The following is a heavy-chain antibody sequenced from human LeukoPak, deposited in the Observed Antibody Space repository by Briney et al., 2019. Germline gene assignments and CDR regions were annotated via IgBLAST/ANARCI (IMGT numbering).Heavy chain of an antibody. J-gene: IGHJ4*02. CDR1: GFTFSSYS. V-gene: IGHV3-21*01. Sequence: GGSLRLSCAASGFTFSSYSMNWVRQAPGKGLEWVSSISSSSSYIYYADSVKGRFTISRDNAKNSLFLQMNSLRAEDTAVYYCARDGEMPTIYFDYWGQGTLVTVSS. D-gene: IGHD5-24*01. CDR2: ISSSSSYI. CDR3: ARDGEMPTIYFDY.